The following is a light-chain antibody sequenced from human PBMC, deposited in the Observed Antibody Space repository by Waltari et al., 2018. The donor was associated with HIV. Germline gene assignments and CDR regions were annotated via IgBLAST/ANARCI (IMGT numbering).Light chain of an antibody. Sequence: IVLTQSPGTLSLSPGERATLSCRASQSVSSSYLAWYQQKPGQAPRLLIYGASSRATGIPDRFSGSGSVTDFTLTISRLEPEDIAVYYCQQYGGSPPITVGQGTRLEIK. J-gene: IGKJ5*01. CDR1: QSVSSSY. V-gene: IGKV3-20*01. CDR2: GAS. CDR3: QQYGGSPPIT.